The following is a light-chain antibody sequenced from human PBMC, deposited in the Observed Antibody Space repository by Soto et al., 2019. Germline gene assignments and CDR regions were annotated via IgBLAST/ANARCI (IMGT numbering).Light chain of an antibody. CDR1: QSVLSSSDNKNY. V-gene: IGKV4-1*01. J-gene: IGKJ5*01. CDR2: WAS. CDR3: QQYHSDPIT. Sequence: DFVMTQSPDSLAVSLGERATINCKSSQSVLSSSDNKNYLAWFQQKPGQPPKFLIYWASTRESGVPDRFSGSGSATDFTLTISSLQAEDVAVYYCQQYHSDPITFGQGTRLEIK.